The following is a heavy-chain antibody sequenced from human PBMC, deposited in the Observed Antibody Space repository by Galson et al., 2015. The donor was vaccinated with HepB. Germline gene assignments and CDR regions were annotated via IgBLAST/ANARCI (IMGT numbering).Heavy chain of an antibody. Sequence: SVKVSCKASGYTFTSYGISWGRQAPGQGLEWMGWISAYNGNTNYAQKLQGRVTMTTDTSTSTAYMELRSLRSDDTAVYYCARDLVLSVGGGGFDYWGQGTLVTVSS. CDR3: ARDLVLSVGGGGFDY. CDR2: ISAYNGNT. V-gene: IGHV1-18*01. J-gene: IGHJ4*02. CDR1: GYTFTSYG. D-gene: IGHD1-26*01.